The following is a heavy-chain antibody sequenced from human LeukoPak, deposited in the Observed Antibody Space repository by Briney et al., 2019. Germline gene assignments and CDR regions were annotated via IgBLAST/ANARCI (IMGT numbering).Heavy chain of an antibody. Sequence: SETLSLTCTVSGDSISSSNYFWGWIRQPPGKRLEWIGSIYYSGSTYYNSSLKSRVVISVDTSKNQFSLKLSSVTAADTAIYYCASSGYYFYFDSWGQGTLVTVPS. CDR1: GDSISSSNYF. CDR3: ASSGYYFYFDS. CDR2: IYYSGST. V-gene: IGHV4-39*01. J-gene: IGHJ4*02. D-gene: IGHD3-22*01.